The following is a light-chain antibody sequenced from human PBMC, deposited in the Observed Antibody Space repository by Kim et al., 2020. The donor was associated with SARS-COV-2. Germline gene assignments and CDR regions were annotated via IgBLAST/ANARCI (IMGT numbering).Light chain of an antibody. Sequence: DIQMTQSPSSVSASIGDRVTITCRASQGVNSFLAWYQQKPGKAPKLLINLASTLQSGVPSRFSGRGSRTDFTLTISSLQPEDSATYYCLHVNSFPFTFGGGTKVEIK. CDR1: QGVNSF. CDR2: LAS. CDR3: LHVNSFPFT. J-gene: IGKJ4*01. V-gene: IGKV1-12*01.